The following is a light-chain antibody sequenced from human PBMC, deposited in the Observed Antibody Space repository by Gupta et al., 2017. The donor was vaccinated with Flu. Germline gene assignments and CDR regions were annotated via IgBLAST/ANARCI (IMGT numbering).Light chain of an antibody. CDR3: QQRDSTPNL. CDR2: AAS. J-gene: IGKJ3*01. Sequence: DIQMTQSPSSLSASVGDRVTITCRASQSISSYLNWYQQKPGKAPKLLIYAASRLQSGVPSRFSGSGSGTDFTLTISRRQPEDFATYYCQQRDSTPNLFGHGTKVDIK. V-gene: IGKV1-39*01. CDR1: QSISSY.